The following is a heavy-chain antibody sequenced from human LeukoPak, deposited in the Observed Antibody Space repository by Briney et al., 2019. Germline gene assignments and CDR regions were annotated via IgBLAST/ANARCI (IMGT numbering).Heavy chain of an antibody. J-gene: IGHJ6*03. Sequence: SVKVSCKASGGTFSRYAISWVRQAPGHGLEWMGGISPIFGTANYAQKFQGRVTITADKSTSTAYVELSSLRSEGTAVYYCATSIAADYYYYYMDVWGKGTTVTVSS. D-gene: IGHD6-13*01. CDR2: ISPIFGTA. CDR3: ATSIAADYYYYYMDV. V-gene: IGHV1-69*06. CDR1: GGTFSRYA.